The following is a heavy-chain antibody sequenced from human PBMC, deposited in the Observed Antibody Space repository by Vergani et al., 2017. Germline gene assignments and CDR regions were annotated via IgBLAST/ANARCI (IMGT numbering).Heavy chain of an antibody. V-gene: IGHV1-46*03. CDR1: GYTFSNYI. Sequence: QVQVVQPGAAVKKSGASVKVSCKTSGYTFSNYIMHGVRQAPGQGLEWMGIINPSGGHTNYAQKFQGRVTMTRDTSTSTVYMELSSLRSEDTAIYYCARGDYGILTGYRYWGQGTLVTVSA. J-gene: IGHJ4*02. CDR3: ARGDYGILTGYRY. CDR2: INPSGGHT. D-gene: IGHD3-9*01.